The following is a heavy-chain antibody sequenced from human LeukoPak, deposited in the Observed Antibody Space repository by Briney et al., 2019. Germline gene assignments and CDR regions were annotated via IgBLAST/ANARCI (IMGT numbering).Heavy chain of an antibody. V-gene: IGHV3-9*01. CDR1: GFTFDDYA. CDR3: AKDAYYDILTGVHWFDP. Sequence: PGRSLRLSCAASGFTFDDYAVHWVRQAPGKGLEWVSGISWNSGSIGYADSVKGRFTISRDNAKNSLYLQMNSLRAEDTALYYCAKDAYYDILTGVHWFDPWGQGTLVTVSS. D-gene: IGHD3-9*01. J-gene: IGHJ5*02. CDR2: ISWNSGSI.